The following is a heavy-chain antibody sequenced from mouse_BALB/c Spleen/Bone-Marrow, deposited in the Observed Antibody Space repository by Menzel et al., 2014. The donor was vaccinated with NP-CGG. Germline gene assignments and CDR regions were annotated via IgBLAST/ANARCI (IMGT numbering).Heavy chain of an antibody. CDR3: ARRIYYAMGY. CDR1: GYTFTNYL. V-gene: IGHV1-54*01. D-gene: IGHD2-1*01. J-gene: IGHJ2*01. Sequence: VKLQESGAELVRPGTSVKVSCKASGYTFTNYLIEWVKQRPGQGLEWIGVLNPGSGGTNYNERFKGKATLTADKSSSTAYMQLSCLTSDDSAVYFCARRIYYAMGYWGQGTTLTVSS. CDR2: LNPGSGGT.